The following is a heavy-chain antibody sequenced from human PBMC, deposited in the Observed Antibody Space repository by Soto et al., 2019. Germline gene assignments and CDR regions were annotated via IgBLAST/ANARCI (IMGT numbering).Heavy chain of an antibody. CDR2: IYYSGST. J-gene: IGHJ4*02. D-gene: IGHD3-16*01. V-gene: IGHV4-39*01. Sequence: SETLSLTCTVSGGSISSSSYYWGWIRQPPGKGLEWIGSIYYSGSTSYNPSLKSRVTISVDTSKNQFSLKLSSVTAADTAVYYCARAPYVFPLYYFDYWGQGTLVTVSS. CDR3: ARAPYVFPLYYFDY. CDR1: GGSISSSSYY.